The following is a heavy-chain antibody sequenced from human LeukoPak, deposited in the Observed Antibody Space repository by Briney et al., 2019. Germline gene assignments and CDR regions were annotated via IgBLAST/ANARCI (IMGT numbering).Heavy chain of an antibody. J-gene: IGHJ4*02. Sequence: SETLSLTCTVSGDSISSYYWSWLRHPPGKGLEWIGHVYYSGRTTYNPSLRSRLTISADTSTSQVSLKLSSVTAADTAVYYCARHKPTGSYPLELWGQGTLVTVSS. CDR1: GDSISSYY. CDR3: ARHKPTGSYPLEL. CDR2: VYYSGRT. D-gene: IGHD3-10*01. V-gene: IGHV4-59*08.